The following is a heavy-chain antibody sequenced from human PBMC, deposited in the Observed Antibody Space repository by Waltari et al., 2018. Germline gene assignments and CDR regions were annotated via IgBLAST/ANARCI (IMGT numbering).Heavy chain of an antibody. CDR1: GGSISSSY. Sequence: QVQLQESGPGLVKPSETLSLHCTVSGGSISSSYWSWIRQPPGKGLEWIGYIYYSGSTYYNPSLKSRVTISVDTSKNQFSLKLSSVTAADTAVYYCARGSWELLDYWGQGTLVTVSS. J-gene: IGHJ4*02. CDR3: ARGSWELLDY. V-gene: IGHV4-59*12. CDR2: IYYSGST. D-gene: IGHD1-26*01.